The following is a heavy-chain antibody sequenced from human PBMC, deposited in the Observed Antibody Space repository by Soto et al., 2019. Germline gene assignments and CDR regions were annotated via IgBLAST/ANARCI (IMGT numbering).Heavy chain of an antibody. CDR3: ARDGSTVTTNYHYAMDV. V-gene: IGHV3-48*03. Sequence: GLEWVSYIHSRGSRIYYADSVKGRFTISRDNAKNSLYLQMNSLRAEDTAVYYCARDGSTVTTNYHYAMDVRVQGPTVTGS. CDR2: IHSRGSRI. J-gene: IGHJ6*02. D-gene: IGHD4-17*01.